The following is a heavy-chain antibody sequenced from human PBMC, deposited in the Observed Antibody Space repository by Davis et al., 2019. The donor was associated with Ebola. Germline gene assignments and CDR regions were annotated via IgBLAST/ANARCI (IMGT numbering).Heavy chain of an antibody. J-gene: IGHJ4*02. D-gene: IGHD3-22*01. CDR1: GGSISSGSYY. CDR3: ARDRAYYYDSSGYYASYYFDY. Sequence: PSETLSLTCTVSGGSISSGSYYWSWIRQPAGKGLEWIGHIYTSGSTNYNPSLKSRVTISVDTSKNQFSLKLSSVTAADTAVYYCARDRAYYYDSSGYYASYYFDYWGQGTLVTVSS. CDR2: IYTSGST. V-gene: IGHV4-61*09.